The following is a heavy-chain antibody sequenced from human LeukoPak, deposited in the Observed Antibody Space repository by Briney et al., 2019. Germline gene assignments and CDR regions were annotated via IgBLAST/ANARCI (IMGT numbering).Heavy chain of an antibody. J-gene: IGHJ2*01. D-gene: IGHD4-23*01. CDR3: ARVNLGQLLYWYFDL. Sequence: SETLSLTCAVSDGSISTFYWSWTRQPPGKGLEWIGYTHYSGTTYYNPSLKSRVTMSVNTSKHQFSLEMTSVTAADTAVYYCARVNLGQLLYWYFDLWGRGTVVSVSS. V-gene: IGHV4-59*01. CDR2: THYSGTT. CDR1: DGSISTFY.